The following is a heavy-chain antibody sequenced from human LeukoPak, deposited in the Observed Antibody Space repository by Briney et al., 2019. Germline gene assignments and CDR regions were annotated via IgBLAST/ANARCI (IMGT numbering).Heavy chain of an antibody. J-gene: IGHJ3*02. CDR1: GFTFSSYE. CDR2: ISSSSSTI. V-gene: IGHV3-48*01. D-gene: IGHD3-22*01. Sequence: GGSLRLSCAASGFTFSSYEMNWVRQAPGKGLEWVSYISSSSSTIYYADSVKGRFTISRDNAKNSLYLQMNSLRAEDTAVYYCARKSVSSGYYYGAFDIWGQGTMVTVSS. CDR3: ARKSVSSGYYYGAFDI.